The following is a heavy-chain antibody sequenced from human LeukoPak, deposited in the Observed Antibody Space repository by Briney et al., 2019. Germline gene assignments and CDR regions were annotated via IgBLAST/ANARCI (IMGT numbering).Heavy chain of an antibody. Sequence: GESLRISCKGSGYSFTSYWISWVRQMPGKGLEWMGRIDPSDSYTNYSASFQGHVTISADKSISTAYLQWSSLKASDTAMYYCASRYGEDYYYGMDVWGQGTTVTVSS. D-gene: IGHD4-17*01. CDR2: IDPSDSYT. CDR1: GYSFTSYW. J-gene: IGHJ6*02. V-gene: IGHV5-10-1*01. CDR3: ASRYGEDYYYGMDV.